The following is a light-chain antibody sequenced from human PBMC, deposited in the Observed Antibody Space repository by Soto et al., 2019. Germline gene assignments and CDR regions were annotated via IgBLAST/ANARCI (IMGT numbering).Light chain of an antibody. CDR1: PTARSY. V-gene: IGKV3-11*01. J-gene: IGKJ4*01. CDR3: QQSSNWPLT. CDR2: DVS. Sequence: EIVLTQSPATLSLSPGERATLSCRASPTARSYLAWYQQKPGQAPRLLIYDVSNRATGVPARFGGSGSETDFSLTISSLEPEDFAVYYCQQSSNWPLTLGGGTKVDIK.